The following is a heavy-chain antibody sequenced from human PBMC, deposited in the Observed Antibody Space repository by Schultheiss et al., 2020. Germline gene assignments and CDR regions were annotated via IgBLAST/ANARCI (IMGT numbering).Heavy chain of an antibody. Sequence: GGSLRLSCTASGFTFGSSWMDWARQSPGKGLEWVANIRPDGSEKHYVDSVRGRFTISRDNAKNSLYLQMDSLRAEDTAVYFCSWTLDYWGQGSLVTVSS. J-gene: IGHJ4*02. CDR1: GFTFGSSW. CDR2: IRPDGSEK. CDR3: SWTLDY. D-gene: IGHD3/OR15-3a*01. V-gene: IGHV3-7*01.